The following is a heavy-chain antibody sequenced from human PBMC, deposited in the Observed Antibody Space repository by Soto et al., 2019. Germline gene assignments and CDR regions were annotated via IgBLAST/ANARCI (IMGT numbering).Heavy chain of an antibody. CDR2: INIRGGST. CDR1: GFTFSSYA. V-gene: IGHV3-23*01. CDR3: AKHRRQQLVYDS. J-gene: IGHJ4*02. D-gene: IGHD6-13*01. Sequence: GSLRLSCAASGFTFSSYAMSWVRQAPGRGLEWVSGINIRGGSTYYADSVKGRFTISRDDSKNMLYLQLTSLRADDTALYYCAKHRRQQLVYDSWGQGTLVTVSS.